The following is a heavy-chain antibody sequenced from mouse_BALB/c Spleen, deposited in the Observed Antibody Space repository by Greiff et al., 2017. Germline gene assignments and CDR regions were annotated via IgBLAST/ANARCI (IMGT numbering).Heavy chain of an antibody. CDR3: AREGYGYDDAMDY. CDR1: GYTFTSYY. D-gene: IGHD2-2*01. J-gene: IGHJ4*01. Sequence: VQLQQSGPELVKPGASVRISCKASGYTFTSYYIHWVKQRPGQGLEWIGWIYPGNVNTKYNEKFKGKATLTADKSSSTAYMQLSSLTSEDSAVYFCAREGYGYDDAMDYWGQGTSVTVSS. V-gene: IGHV1S56*01. CDR2: IYPGNVNT.